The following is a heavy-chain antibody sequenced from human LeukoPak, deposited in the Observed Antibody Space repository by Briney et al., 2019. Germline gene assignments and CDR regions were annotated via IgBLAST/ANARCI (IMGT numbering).Heavy chain of an antibody. CDR2: INPNSGGT. J-gene: IGHJ6*02. D-gene: IGHD3-3*01. Sequence: ASVKVSCKASGYTFTGYCMHWVRQAPGQGLEWMGWINPNSGGTNYAQKFQGRVTMTRDTSISTAYMELSRLRSDDTAVYYCARGPVWIFGVVIGFGSGSYPDHGYYYGMDVWGQGTTVTVSS. V-gene: IGHV1-2*02. CDR3: ARGPVWIFGVVIGFGSGSYPDHGYYYGMDV. CDR1: GYTFTGYC.